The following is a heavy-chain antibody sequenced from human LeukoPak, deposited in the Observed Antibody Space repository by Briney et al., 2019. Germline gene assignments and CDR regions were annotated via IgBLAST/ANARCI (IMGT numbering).Heavy chain of an antibody. V-gene: IGHV3-23*01. J-gene: IGHJ4*02. CDR2: IDGSGRGI. D-gene: IGHD6-19*01. Sequence: GGSLRLSCVASGFALTALAMNWVRQAPGKGLEWVSGIDGSGRGIYYGDSVKGRFTISRDNSKNMLYLQMNSLRAEDTAMYYCAKDGYSSGFQWGQGSLVTVSS. CDR1: GFALTALA. CDR3: AKDGYSSGFQ.